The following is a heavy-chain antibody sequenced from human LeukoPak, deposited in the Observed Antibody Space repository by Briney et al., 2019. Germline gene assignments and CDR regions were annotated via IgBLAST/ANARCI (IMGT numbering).Heavy chain of an antibody. CDR1: GFTFSSYG. J-gene: IGHJ4*02. CDR3: ARDRYCSSTSCYITIDY. D-gene: IGHD2-2*02. V-gene: IGHV3-33*01. CDR2: IWYDGSNK. Sequence: GGSLRLSCAASGFTFSSYGMHWVRQAPGKGLEWVAVIWYDGSNKYYADSVKGRFTISRDNSKNTLYLQMNSLRAEDTAVYYCARDRYCSSTSCYITIDYWGQKTLLTVSS.